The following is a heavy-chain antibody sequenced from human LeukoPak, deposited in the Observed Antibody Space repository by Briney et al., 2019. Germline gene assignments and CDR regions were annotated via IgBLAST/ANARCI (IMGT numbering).Heavy chain of an antibody. CDR3: ARGWLAETTVVTPYNY. CDR2: IIPIFGTA. D-gene: IGHD4-23*01. J-gene: IGHJ4*02. CDR1: GGTFSSYA. V-gene: IGHV1-69*13. Sequence: ASVKVSCKASGGTFSSYAISWVRQAPGQGLEWMGGIIPIFGTANYAQKFQGRVTITAVESMSTAYMELSSLRSEDTAVYYCARGWLAETTVVTPYNYWGQGTLITVSS.